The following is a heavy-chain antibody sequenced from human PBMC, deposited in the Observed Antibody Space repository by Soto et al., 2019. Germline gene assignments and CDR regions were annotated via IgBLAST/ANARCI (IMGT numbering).Heavy chain of an antibody. D-gene: IGHD5-18*01. CDR3: ARDLGYSYGYYYYAMDV. CDR2: LYAGDRT. CDR1: GFSVRSNY. V-gene: IGHV3-53*01. Sequence: GGSLRLSCAVSGFSVRSNYINWVRQAPGKGLEWVSVLYAGDRTYYADSVKGRFTISRDNPKNTLSLQMNSLRAEDTAVYYCARDLGYSYGYYYYAMDVWGQGTTVTVSS. J-gene: IGHJ6*02.